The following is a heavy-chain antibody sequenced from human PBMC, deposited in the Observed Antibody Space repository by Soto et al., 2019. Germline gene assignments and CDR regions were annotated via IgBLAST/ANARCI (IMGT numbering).Heavy chain of an antibody. CDR3: ARSVEGHFDY. V-gene: IGHV3-48*02. J-gene: IGHJ4*02. CDR1: GFKFSIYS. D-gene: IGHD6-19*01. CDR2: ITSDTKTI. Sequence: EVQLVESEGALLQPGGSLRLSCAASGFKFSIYSMNWVRQAPGKGLEWSAYITSDTKTIKYGDSVKGRFTISRDNAKNSVYLQMNDLSDEDTAVYYCARSVEGHFDYWGQGTVVTVSS.